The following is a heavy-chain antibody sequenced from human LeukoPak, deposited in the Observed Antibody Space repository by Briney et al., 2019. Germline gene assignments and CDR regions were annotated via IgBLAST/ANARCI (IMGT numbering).Heavy chain of an antibody. Sequence: SETLSLTCTVSGGSISSYYWSWIRQPPGKGLEWIGYIYYSGSTNYNPSLKSRVTISVDTSKNQFSLKLSSVTAADTAVYYCARTIAAAATDPGYFDYRGQGTLVTVSS. CDR2: IYYSGST. D-gene: IGHD6-13*01. CDR1: GGSISSYY. CDR3: ARTIAAAATDPGYFDY. J-gene: IGHJ4*02. V-gene: IGHV4-59*01.